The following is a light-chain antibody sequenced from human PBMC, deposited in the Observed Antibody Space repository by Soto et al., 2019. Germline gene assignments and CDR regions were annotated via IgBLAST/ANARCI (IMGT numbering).Light chain of an antibody. V-gene: IGKV3-20*01. J-gene: IGKJ1*01. CDR1: QSVSSSY. Sequence: DIVLTQSPGTLSLSPGERATLSCRASQSVSSSYLAWYQQKPGQAPRPLIYGASSRATGIPDRFSGSGSGTDFTLTISRLEPEDFAVYYCQQYGSSRWTFGQGTKVDI. CDR3: QQYGSSRWT. CDR2: GAS.